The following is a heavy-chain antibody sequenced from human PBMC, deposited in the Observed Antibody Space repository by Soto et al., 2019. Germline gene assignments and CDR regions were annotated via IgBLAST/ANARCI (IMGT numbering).Heavy chain of an antibody. CDR1: GESVSSNSAA. D-gene: IGHD1-26*01. J-gene: IGHJ6*02. CDR2: TYYRSKWYN. CDR3: ARGSSRVGGLYYYYGMDV. V-gene: IGHV6-1*01. Sequence: SQTLSLTCAISGESVSSNSAAWNWIRQSPSRGLEWLGRTYYRSKWYNDYAVSVKSRITINPDTSKNQFSLQLNSVTPEDTAVYYCARGSSRVGGLYYYYGMDVWGQGTTVTVSS.